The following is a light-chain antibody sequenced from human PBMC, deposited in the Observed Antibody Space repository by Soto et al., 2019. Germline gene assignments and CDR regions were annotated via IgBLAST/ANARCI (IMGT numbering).Light chain of an antibody. J-gene: IGKJ1*01. V-gene: IGKV1-5*01. CDR3: QQYNSYS. CDR2: HAS. Sequence: GDSVTITCRASQNIRNWLAWYQQKPGTAPKVLIYHASNLQSGVPSRFSGSGSGTEFTLTISSLQPDDFATYYCQQYNSYSFGQGTKVDIK. CDR1: QNIRNW.